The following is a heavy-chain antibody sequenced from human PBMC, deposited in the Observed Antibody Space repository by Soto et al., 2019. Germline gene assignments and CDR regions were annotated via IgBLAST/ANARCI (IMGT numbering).Heavy chain of an antibody. J-gene: IGHJ5*02. CDR1: GGTFSSYA. V-gene: IGHV1-69*13. D-gene: IGHD2-15*01. Sequence: GASVKVSCKASGGTFSSYAISWVRQAPGQGLEWMGGIIPIFGTANYAQKFQGRVTITADESTSTAYMELSSLRSEDTAVYYCARELLGQVVADSYNWFDPWGQGTLVTVSS. CDR3: ARELLGQVVADSYNWFDP. CDR2: IIPIFGTA.